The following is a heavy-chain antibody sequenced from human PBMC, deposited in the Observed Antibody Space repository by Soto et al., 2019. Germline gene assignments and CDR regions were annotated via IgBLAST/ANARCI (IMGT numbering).Heavy chain of an antibody. CDR1: GGSISSGGYY. V-gene: IGHV4-31*03. CDR3: ARVFSDSSSFFDP. D-gene: IGHD6-13*01. J-gene: IGHJ5*02. Sequence: SETLSLTCTVSGGSISSGGYYWSWIRQHPGKGLEWIGYIYYSGSTYYNLSLKSRVTISVDTSKNQFSLKLSSVTAADTAVYYCARVFSDSSSFFDPWGQGTLVTVSS. CDR2: IYYSGST.